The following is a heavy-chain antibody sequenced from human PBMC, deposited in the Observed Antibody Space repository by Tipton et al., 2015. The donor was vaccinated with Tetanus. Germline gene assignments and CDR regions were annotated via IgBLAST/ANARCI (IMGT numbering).Heavy chain of an antibody. J-gene: IGHJ4*02. D-gene: IGHD4-17*01. CDR1: GFSFSSYG. V-gene: IGHV3-21*01. CDR2: IISSSSYI. Sequence: SLRLSCAASGFSFSSYGMHWVRQAPGKGPEWVSSIISSSSYIYYADSVKGRFTISRDNAKNSLYLQRNSLRAEDTAVYYCARDQGYGDSEFDSWGQGTLVPVPS. CDR3: ARDQGYGDSEFDS.